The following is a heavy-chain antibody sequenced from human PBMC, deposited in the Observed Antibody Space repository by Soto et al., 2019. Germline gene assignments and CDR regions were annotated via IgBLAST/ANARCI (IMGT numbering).Heavy chain of an antibody. J-gene: IGHJ5*02. D-gene: IGHD6-13*01. CDR1: GGSISSGGYY. CDR3: ARDRGDSSSPSEWTNWFDP. V-gene: IGHV4-31*03. CDR2: IYYSGST. Sequence: ASETLSLTCTVSGGSISSGGYYWSWIRQHPGKGLEWIGYIYYSGSTYYNPSLKSRVTISVDTSKNQFSLKLSSVTAADTAVYYCARDRGDSSSPSEWTNWFDPWGQGTLVTVSS.